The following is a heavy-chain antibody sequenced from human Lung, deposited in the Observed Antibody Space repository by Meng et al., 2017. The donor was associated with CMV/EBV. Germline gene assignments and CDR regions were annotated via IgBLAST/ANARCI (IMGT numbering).Heavy chain of an antibody. CDR3: ARDSPSLYSSSPGIDF. CDR1: GYTFTSYG. CDR2: ISVYTDNT. J-gene: IGHJ4*02. V-gene: IGHV1-18*01. D-gene: IGHD6-6*01. Sequence: SVXVSXXTSGYTFTSYGSSWVRQAPGQGLEWMGWISVYTDNTSSAQKYQGRLTMTTDTSTSTAYMEVRSLGSDDTAVYYCARDSPSLYSSSPGIDFWGQGXLVTFSS.